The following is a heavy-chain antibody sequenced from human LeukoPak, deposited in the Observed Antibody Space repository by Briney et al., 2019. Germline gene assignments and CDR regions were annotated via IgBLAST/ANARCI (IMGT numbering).Heavy chain of an antibody. J-gene: IGHJ4*02. CDR2: ISYDGSNK. V-gene: IGHV3-30*04. CDR3: AREGVYSSGWSAYYYDSSGYGHLDY. Sequence: GRSLRLSCAASGFTFSSYAMHWVRQAPGKGLEWVAVISYDGSNKYYADSVKGRFTISRDSSKNTLYLQMNSLRAEDTAVYYCAREGVYSSGWSAYYYDSSGYGHLDYWGQGTLVTVSS. D-gene: IGHD3-22*01. CDR1: GFTFSSYA.